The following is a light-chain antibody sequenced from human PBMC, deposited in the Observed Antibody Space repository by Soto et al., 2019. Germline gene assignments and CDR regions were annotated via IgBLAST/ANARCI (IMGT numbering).Light chain of an antibody. Sequence: EIVLTQSPATLSLSPGERATLSCGASQSVNSYLAWYQQKPGQAPRLLMFDASKRATGIPARVSGSGSGTDFTLTISSLEPEDFAVYYCQQRINWPLTFGGGTKVEIK. J-gene: IGKJ4*02. CDR1: QSVNSY. CDR2: DAS. CDR3: QQRINWPLT. V-gene: IGKV3-11*01.